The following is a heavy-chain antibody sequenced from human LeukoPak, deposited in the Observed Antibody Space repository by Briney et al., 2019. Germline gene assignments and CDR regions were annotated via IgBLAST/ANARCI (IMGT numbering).Heavy chain of an antibody. CDR1: GYTFTGYY. Sequence: ASVKVSCKASGYTFTGYYMHWVRQAPGQGLEWMGWINPNSGGTNYAQKFQGGVTMTRDTSISTAYMELSRLRSDDTAVYYCARSKDVWQWLILNWFDPWGQGTLVTVSS. D-gene: IGHD6-19*01. V-gene: IGHV1-2*02. J-gene: IGHJ5*02. CDR3: ARSKDVWQWLILNWFDP. CDR2: INPNSGGT.